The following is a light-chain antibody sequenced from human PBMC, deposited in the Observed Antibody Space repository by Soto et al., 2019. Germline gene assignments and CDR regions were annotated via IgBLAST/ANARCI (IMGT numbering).Light chain of an antibody. CDR2: DVN. Sequence: QSALTQPESVSGSPGQSITISCTGTSSDIGAYNFVSWYQQHPGKAPKLMLYDVNIRPSGVSNRFSGSKSGNTASLTISGLQAEDEADYYCTSWTTSTTMIFGGGTKLTVL. CDR3: TSWTTSTTMI. CDR1: SSDIGAYNF. J-gene: IGLJ2*01. V-gene: IGLV2-14*03.